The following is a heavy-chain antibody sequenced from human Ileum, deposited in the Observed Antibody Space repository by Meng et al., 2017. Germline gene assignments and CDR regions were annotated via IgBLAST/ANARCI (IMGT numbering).Heavy chain of an antibody. CDR2: INPSGGST. D-gene: IGHD1-26*01. Sequence: ASVKVSCKASGYTFTSYYMHWVRQAPGQGLEWMGIINPSGGSTSYAQKFQGRVTMTRDTSTSTVYMELSSLKSEDTAVYYCVRDGVGTTSFFGYLDYWGQGTLVTVSS. CDR3: VRDGVGTTSFFGYLDY. V-gene: IGHV1-46*01. J-gene: IGHJ4*02. CDR1: GYTFTSYY.